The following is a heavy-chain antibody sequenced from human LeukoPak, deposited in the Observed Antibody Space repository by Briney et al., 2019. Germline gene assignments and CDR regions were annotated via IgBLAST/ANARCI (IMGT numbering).Heavy chain of an antibody. Sequence: SVKVSCKASGGTFSSFAISWVRQAPGQGLEWMGRIIPILGIANYAQKFQGRVTITADKSTSTAYMELSSLRSEDTAVYYCASGVTIFGVVIPNWFDPWGQGTLVTVSS. CDR3: ASGVTIFGVVIPNWFDP. J-gene: IGHJ5*02. V-gene: IGHV1-69*04. CDR2: IIPILGIA. D-gene: IGHD3-3*01. CDR1: GGTFSSFA.